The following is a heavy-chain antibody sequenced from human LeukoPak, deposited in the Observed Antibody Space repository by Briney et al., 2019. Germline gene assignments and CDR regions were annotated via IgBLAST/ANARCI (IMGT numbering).Heavy chain of an antibody. Sequence: GASVKVSCKTSGYRFKVYDILWVRQAPGHGLDYVGWINTYTGRANYAQKFEGRVSMITDTSTSTAYVELTNLTSSDTGLYYCARADGTNSGMNGFDVWGLGTMVTVAS. CDR3: ARADGTNSGMNGFDV. J-gene: IGHJ3*01. CDR2: INTYTGRA. D-gene: IGHD4-23*01. V-gene: IGHV1-18*01. CDR1: GYRFKVYD.